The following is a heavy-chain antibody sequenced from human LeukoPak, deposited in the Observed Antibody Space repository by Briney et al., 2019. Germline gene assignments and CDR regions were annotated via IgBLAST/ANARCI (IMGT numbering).Heavy chain of an antibody. J-gene: IGHJ3*02. CDR2: IYTTGNT. Sequence: PSETLSLTCTVSGGSISNYYWSWIRQPAGKGLERIGRIYTTGNTNYNPSLKSRVAMSVDTSENQFSLKLTSVTAADTALYYCARDYSLRTTNAFDIWGQGTMVTVSS. D-gene: IGHD1-7*01. V-gene: IGHV4-4*07. CDR1: GGSISNYY. CDR3: ARDYSLRTTNAFDI.